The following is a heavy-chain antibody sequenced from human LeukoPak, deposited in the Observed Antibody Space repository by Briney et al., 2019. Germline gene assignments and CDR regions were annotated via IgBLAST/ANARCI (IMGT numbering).Heavy chain of an antibody. Sequence: SETLSLTCTVSGGSISSGSYYWSWIRQPAGKGLEWIWRIYTSGSTNYNPSLKSRVTISVDTSKTQFSLRLSSVTDAATAVYYCARGRVGVARYYPNWFDPWGQGTLVTVSS. CDR1: GGSISSGSYY. J-gene: IGHJ5*02. CDR3: ARGRVGVARYYPNWFDP. D-gene: IGHD3-3*01. V-gene: IGHV4-61*02. CDR2: IYTSGST.